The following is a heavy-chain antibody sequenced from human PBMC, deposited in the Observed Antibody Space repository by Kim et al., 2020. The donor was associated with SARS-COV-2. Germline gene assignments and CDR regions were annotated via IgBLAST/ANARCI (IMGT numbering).Heavy chain of an antibody. V-gene: IGHV3-53*04. J-gene: IGHJ6*04. D-gene: IGHD1-1*01. Sequence: GGSLRLSCAASGFTVSSNYMSWVRQAPGKGLEWVSVIYSGGSTYYADSVKGRFTISRHNSKNTLYLQMNSLRAEDTAVYYCASAGGLERRRGEADVWGKGTTVTVSS. CDR2: IYSGGST. CDR1: GFTVSSNY. CDR3: ASAGGLERRRGEADV.